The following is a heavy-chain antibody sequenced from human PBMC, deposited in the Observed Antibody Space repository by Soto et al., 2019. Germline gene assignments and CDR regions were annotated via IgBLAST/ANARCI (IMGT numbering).Heavy chain of an antibody. D-gene: IGHD6-6*01. V-gene: IGHV4-4*07. CDR1: GASLSSYF. Sequence: SGTLSLTWTVSGASLSSYFWTWIRQPAGKGLDWIGRISTSGTTNYNPSLKSRVTMSVDTSKNPFSLNMSSVTAPDTAVCYCARHARPDRWLDLWRQGTLVTVSS. CDR3: ARHARPDRWLDL. CDR2: ISTSGTT. J-gene: IGHJ5*02.